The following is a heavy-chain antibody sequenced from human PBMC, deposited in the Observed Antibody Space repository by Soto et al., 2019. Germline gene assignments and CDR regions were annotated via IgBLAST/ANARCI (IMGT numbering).Heavy chain of an antibody. CDR3: ARWATVTHDY. D-gene: IGHD4-17*01. V-gene: IGHV1-18*01. CDR2: ISADNTKT. Sequence: QVHLVQSGAEVKKPGASVRVSCKASGYTFTNYDFNWVGQAPGQGLEWMGWISADNTKTNSAQKFQDRLTMSTDTSTGTAYMELRSLRSDDTAVYYCARWATVTHDYWGQGTLVTVSS. CDR1: GYTFTNYD. J-gene: IGHJ4*02.